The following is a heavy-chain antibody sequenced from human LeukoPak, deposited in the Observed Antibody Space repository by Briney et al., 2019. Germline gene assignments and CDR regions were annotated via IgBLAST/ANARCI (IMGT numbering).Heavy chain of an antibody. D-gene: IGHD3-10*01. J-gene: IGHJ4*02. V-gene: IGHV1-2*06. Sequence: ASVKVSCKASGYTFTDYYIHWVRQAPGQGLEWTGRINPNSGGTDYAQKFQGRVTMTRDTSTSTTYMELRRLTSDDTAVYYCARDRGSGNFDYWGQGTLVTVSS. CDR3: ARDRGSGNFDY. CDR1: GYTFTDYY. CDR2: INPNSGGT.